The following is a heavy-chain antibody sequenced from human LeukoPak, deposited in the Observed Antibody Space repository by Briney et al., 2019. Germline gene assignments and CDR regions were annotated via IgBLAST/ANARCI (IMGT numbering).Heavy chain of an antibody. Sequence: RPGGSLRLSRAASGFTFSHYGMIWVRQAPGKGLEWVSYITADSSPMFYADSVKGRFTISRDNAKNSVSLQMNSLRAEDTAVYYCARGRPVDYWGQGTLVTVSS. CDR2: ITADSSPM. V-gene: IGHV3-48*01. CDR1: GFTFSHYG. CDR3: ARGRPVDY. J-gene: IGHJ4*02. D-gene: IGHD6-6*01.